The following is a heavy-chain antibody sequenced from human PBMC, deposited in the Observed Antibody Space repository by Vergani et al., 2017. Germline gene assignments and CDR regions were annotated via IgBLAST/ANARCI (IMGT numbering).Heavy chain of an antibody. J-gene: IGHJ3*01. V-gene: IGHV4-61*02. CDR1: GGSISAGYYF. Sequence: QVQLQASGPGRVKPSQTLSLTCTMSGGSISAGYYFWSWIRQPAGKGLEWLGHISASGNASHSPSLKTRVSMSVDTAKNQFSLTVTSVTAADTAISLCARRSGGYYSGGKVHPLRTALDVWGHGTVVTVSS. CDR2: ISASGNA. D-gene: IGHD2-15*01. CDR3: ARRSGGYYSGGKVHPLRTALDV.